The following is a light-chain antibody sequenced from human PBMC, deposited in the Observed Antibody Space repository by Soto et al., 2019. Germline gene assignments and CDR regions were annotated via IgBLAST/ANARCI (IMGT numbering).Light chain of an antibody. CDR3: LQVNSFPLS. V-gene: IGKV1-9*01. Sequence: IQLTQSPSCLCAYVGDGVSIXCRASQGAGTYLDWCQQKPGKAPKCLIYAASTWQSGGPSRFTGSGSGTDFTPTITSLQPEDFATYYCLQVNSFPLSFGGGTKVEIK. CDR1: QGAGTY. J-gene: IGKJ4*01. CDR2: AAS.